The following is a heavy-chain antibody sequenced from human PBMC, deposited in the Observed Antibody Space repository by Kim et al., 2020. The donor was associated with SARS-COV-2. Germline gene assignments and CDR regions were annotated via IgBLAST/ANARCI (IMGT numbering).Heavy chain of an antibody. V-gene: IGHV4-39*07. CDR3: ARVRFPFTDTAMDRAF. CDR1: GGSISSSSYY. J-gene: IGHJ3*01. CDR2: IYYSRST. D-gene: IGHD5-18*01. Sequence: SETLSLTCTVSGGSISSSSYYWGWIRQPPGKGLEWIGSIYYSRSTYYNPSLKSRVTISVYTSKNQFSLKLSSVTAADTAVYYCARVRFPFTDTAMDRAF.